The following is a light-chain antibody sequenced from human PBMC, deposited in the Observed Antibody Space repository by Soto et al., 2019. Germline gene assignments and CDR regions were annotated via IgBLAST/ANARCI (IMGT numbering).Light chain of an antibody. Sequence: EILLTQSPASLSLSPGEKATLSCRASQSVGRDLAWYQQKPGPAPRLLIYDASNRATGIPARFSGSGSGTDFTLTISSLEPEDFAFYYCQQRFNWWTFGQGTKVEIK. CDR1: QSVGRD. J-gene: IGKJ1*01. CDR2: DAS. V-gene: IGKV3-11*01. CDR3: QQRFNWWT.